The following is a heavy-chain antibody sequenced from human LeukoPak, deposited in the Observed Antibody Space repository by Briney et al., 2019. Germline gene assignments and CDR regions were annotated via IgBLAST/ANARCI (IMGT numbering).Heavy chain of an antibody. D-gene: IGHD1-26*01. Sequence: GGSLSLSCAASGFTFSSYAMPWVRQAPGKGLEWVAVISYDGSNKYYADSVKGRFTISRDNSKNTLYLQMNSLRAEDTAVYYCARDVERELPDDYWGQGTLVTVSS. CDR1: GFTFSSYA. CDR3: ARDVERELPDDY. J-gene: IGHJ4*02. CDR2: ISYDGSNK. V-gene: IGHV3-30-3*01.